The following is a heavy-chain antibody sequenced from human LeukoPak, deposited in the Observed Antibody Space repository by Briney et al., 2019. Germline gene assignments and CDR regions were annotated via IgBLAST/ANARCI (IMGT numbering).Heavy chain of an antibody. CDR1: GFTFSSYE. D-gene: IGHD3-10*01. Sequence: GGSLRLSCAASGFTFSSYEMNWVRQAPGKGLEWVSYISSSGSTIYYADSVKGRFTISRDNAKNSLYLQMNSLRAEDTAVYYCARDDYYGSGSYYPVDYWGQGTLVTVSS. CDR3: ARDDYYGSGSYYPVDY. CDR2: ISSSGSTI. V-gene: IGHV3-48*03. J-gene: IGHJ4*02.